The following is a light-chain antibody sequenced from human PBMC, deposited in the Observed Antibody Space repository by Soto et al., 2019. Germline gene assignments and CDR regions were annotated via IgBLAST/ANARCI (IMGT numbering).Light chain of an antibody. J-gene: IGLJ1*01. CDR2: GVT. Sequence: QSAPTQPASVSGSPGQSITMSCTGTSSDDGGYNYVSWYQQHPGIAPKLLIYGVTNRPSGVSTRFSGSKSGNTASLTISGLQAEDEADYHCSSYTSASTLLYLFGTGTKVTVL. CDR3: SSYTSASTLLYL. CDR1: SSDDGGYNY. V-gene: IGLV2-14*01.